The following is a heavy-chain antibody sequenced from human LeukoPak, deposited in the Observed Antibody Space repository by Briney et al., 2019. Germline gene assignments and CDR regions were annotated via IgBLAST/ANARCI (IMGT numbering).Heavy chain of an antibody. CDR1: GGSISSYY. CDR2: IYYSGST. V-gene: IGHV4-59*12. D-gene: IGHD3-22*01. CDR3: ARGPDYYDSSGTGEFDP. Sequence: SETLSLTCTVSGGSISSYYWSWIRQPPGKGLEWIGYIYYSGSTNYNPSLKSRVTISVDTSKNQFSLKLSSVTAADTAVYYCARGPDYYDSSGTGEFDPWGQGTLVTVSS. J-gene: IGHJ5*02.